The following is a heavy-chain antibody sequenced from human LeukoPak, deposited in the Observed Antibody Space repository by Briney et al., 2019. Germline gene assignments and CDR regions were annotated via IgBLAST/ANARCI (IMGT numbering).Heavy chain of an antibody. J-gene: IGHJ4*02. Sequence: GGSLRLSCAASGFTFSTYSMHWVRQAPGRGLEWVSYTRGSSSAINYADFVRGRFTISRDNAKNSVYLQMNSLRAEDTAVYYCARSFSYGPIDFWGQGTQVTVSS. CDR3: ARSFSYGPIDF. V-gene: IGHV3-48*04. D-gene: IGHD5-18*01. CDR2: TRGSSSAI. CDR1: GFTFSTYS.